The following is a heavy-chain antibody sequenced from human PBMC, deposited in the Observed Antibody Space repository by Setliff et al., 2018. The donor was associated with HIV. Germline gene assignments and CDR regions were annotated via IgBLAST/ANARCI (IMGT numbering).Heavy chain of an antibody. V-gene: IGHV3-21*01. D-gene: IGHD3-10*01. Sequence: GGSLRLSCAVSGFTFRNYNFNWVRQAPGRGLEWVSSISIGSGAAIYYAESVQGRFTVSKDNSKNSLYLQMNSLRVEDTAVYYCARDYLYYNMYNGSPVYGMDVWGQGTTVTVSS. J-gene: IGHJ6*02. CDR1: GFTFRNYN. CDR2: ISIGSGAAI. CDR3: ARDYLYYNMYNGSPVYGMDV.